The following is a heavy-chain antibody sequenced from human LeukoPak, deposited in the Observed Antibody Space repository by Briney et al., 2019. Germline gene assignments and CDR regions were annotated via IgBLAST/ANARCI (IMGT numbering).Heavy chain of an antibody. CDR1: GFAFSTYS. V-gene: IGHV3-21*01. CDR3: ARVSDAFDYFFDS. Sequence: PGGSLRLSCAASGFAFSTYSMNWVCQAPGKGLEWVSSVSRSSRFIFYADSVQGRFTISRDDAKDSLFLQMNSLRAEDTAVYYCARVSDAFDYFFDSWGQGTLVTVSS. CDR2: VSRSSRFI. D-gene: IGHD5-12*01. J-gene: IGHJ4*02.